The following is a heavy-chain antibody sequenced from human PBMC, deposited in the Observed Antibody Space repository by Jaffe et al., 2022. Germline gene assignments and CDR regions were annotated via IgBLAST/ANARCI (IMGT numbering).Heavy chain of an antibody. CDR1: GGTFSSYA. D-gene: IGHD2-15*01. J-gene: IGHJ4*02. CDR2: IIPIFGTA. CDR3: ARGAGVVVVAATQYYFDY. V-gene: IGHV1-69*01. Sequence: QVQLVQSGAEVKKPGSSVKVSCKASGGTFSSYAISWVRQAPGQGLEWMGGIIPIFGTANYAQKFQGRVTITADESTSTAYMELSSLRSEDTAVYYCARGAGVVVVAATQYYFDYWGQGTLVTVSS.